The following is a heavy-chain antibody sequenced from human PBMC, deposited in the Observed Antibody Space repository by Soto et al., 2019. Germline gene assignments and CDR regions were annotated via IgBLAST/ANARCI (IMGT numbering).Heavy chain of an antibody. V-gene: IGHV4-4*02. D-gene: IGHD6-19*01. Sequence: SETLSLTCAVSGASVISTKWWSWVRQSPGKGLEWIGEIHHSETTNYNPSLRSRVTMSIDTSQEQFSLNLSSVTATDTAVYYCARHVNLPLAGTGLDSWGRGTLVTVS. J-gene: IGHJ4*02. CDR3: ARHVNLPLAGTGLDS. CDR1: GASVISTKW. CDR2: IHHSETT.